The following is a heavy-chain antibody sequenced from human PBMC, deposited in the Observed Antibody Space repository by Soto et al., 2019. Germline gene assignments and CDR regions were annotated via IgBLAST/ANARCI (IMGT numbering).Heavy chain of an antibody. Sequence: LRLSCAASGFAFSTFAMTWVRQAPGKGLEWVAAISVSGNNAYYADSVKGRFTISRDNSQNSVFLQMSSLRADDTAVYYCARDQLRPGILYSLGVLLPEYGLWGQGTLVTVSS. V-gene: IGHV3-23*01. CDR1: GFAFSTFA. CDR3: ARDQLRPGILYSLGVLLPEYGL. J-gene: IGHJ4*02. D-gene: IGHD3-22*01. CDR2: ISVSGNNA.